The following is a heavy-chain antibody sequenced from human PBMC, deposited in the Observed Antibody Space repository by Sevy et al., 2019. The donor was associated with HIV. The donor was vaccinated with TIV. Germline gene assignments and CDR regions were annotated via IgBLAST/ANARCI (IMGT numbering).Heavy chain of an antibody. J-gene: IGHJ4*02. V-gene: IGHV3-21*01. CDR3: ARDPAIAAAVTFDY. CDR2: ISSSSKYI. D-gene: IGHD6-13*01. CDR1: GFNFRTYN. Sequence: GGSLRLSCAASGFNFRTYNMNWVRQAPGKGLEWVSSISSSSKYIYYADSVKGRFTISRDNAKNSLFLQMNSLRAEDTAVYYCARDPAIAAAVTFDYWGQGTLVTVSS.